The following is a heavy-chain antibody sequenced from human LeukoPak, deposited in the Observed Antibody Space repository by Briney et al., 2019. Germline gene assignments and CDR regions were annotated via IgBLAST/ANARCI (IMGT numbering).Heavy chain of an antibody. CDR1: GYTFTSYY. CDR3: ARGPLYYYDSSGYHDY. CDR2: INPSGGST. Sequence: ASVKVSCKASGYTFTSYYMHWVRQAPGQGLEWMGIINPSGGSTSYAQKFRGRVTMTRDTSTSTVYMELSSLRSEDTAVYYCARGPLYYYDSSGYHDYWGQGTLVTVSS. J-gene: IGHJ4*02. D-gene: IGHD3-22*01. V-gene: IGHV1-46*01.